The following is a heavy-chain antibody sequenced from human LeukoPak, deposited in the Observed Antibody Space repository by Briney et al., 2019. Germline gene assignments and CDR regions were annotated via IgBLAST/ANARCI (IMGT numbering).Heavy chain of an antibody. Sequence: ASVKVSCKASGYTFISYAVNWVRQAPGQGLEWMGWISAYNGNTNYAQKLQGRVTMTTDTSTSTAYMELRSLRSDGTAVYYCARDQIFGLGSGWFDPWGQGTLVTVSS. CDR3: ARDQIFGLGSGWFDP. CDR1: GYTFISYA. V-gene: IGHV1-18*01. D-gene: IGHD3-3*01. J-gene: IGHJ5*02. CDR2: ISAYNGNT.